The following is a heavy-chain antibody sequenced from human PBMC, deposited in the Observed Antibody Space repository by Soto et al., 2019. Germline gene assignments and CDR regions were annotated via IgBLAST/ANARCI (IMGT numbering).Heavy chain of an antibody. D-gene: IGHD2-15*01. Sequence: ASVKVSCKASGYIFTSYYMHWVRQAPGQGLEWMGIINPSGGSTSYTQKFQGRVTMTRDTSTSIVYMELSSLRSEDTAVYYCARGYCSGGTCYNFDYWGQGTLVTVS. J-gene: IGHJ4*02. V-gene: IGHV1-46*01. CDR1: GYIFTSYY. CDR2: INPSGGST. CDR3: ARGYCSGGTCYNFDY.